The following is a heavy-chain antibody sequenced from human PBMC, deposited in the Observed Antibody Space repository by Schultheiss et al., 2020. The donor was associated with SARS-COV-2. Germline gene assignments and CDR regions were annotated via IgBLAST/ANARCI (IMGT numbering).Heavy chain of an antibody. Sequence: GGSLRLSCAASGFTFSSYAMSWVRQAPGKGLEWVSAISGSGGSTYYADSVKGRFTISRDNSKNTLYLQMNSLRAEDTAVYYCAKDQVPMGPHYYGMDVWGQGTTVTVSS. CDR3: AKDQVPMGPHYYGMDV. CDR2: ISGSGGST. J-gene: IGHJ6*02. D-gene: IGHD3-10*01. CDR1: GFTFSSYA. V-gene: IGHV3-23*01.